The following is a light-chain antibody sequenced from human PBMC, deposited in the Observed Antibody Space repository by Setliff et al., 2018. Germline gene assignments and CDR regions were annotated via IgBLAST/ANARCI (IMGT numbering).Light chain of an antibody. Sequence: QAALAQPASVSGSPGQSITISCSGTSSDVGSYDLVSWYQQHPGKDPKLIIYAVSDRPSGVSNRVSGSKSGNTASLTISGLQTEDEADYYCNAYTSGTTYVFGTGTKVTGL. CDR3: NAYTSGTTYV. CDR1: SSDVGSYDL. J-gene: IGLJ1*01. V-gene: IGLV2-14*03. CDR2: AVS.